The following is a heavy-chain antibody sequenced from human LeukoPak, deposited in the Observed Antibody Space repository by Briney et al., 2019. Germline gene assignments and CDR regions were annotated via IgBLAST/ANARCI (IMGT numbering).Heavy chain of an antibody. CDR3: ARGQDDSSGYYRRTYYFDY. V-gene: IGHV4-34*01. CDR2: MNHSGSN. CDR1: GGSFSGYY. Sequence: WETLSLTCAVYGGSFSGYYWSWIRQPPGKGLEWIGEMNHSGSNKYNPSLKSRVNISVDTSKNQFSLKLSSVTTADTAVYYCARGQDDSSGYYRRTYYFDYWGQGTLVTLST. J-gene: IGHJ4*02. D-gene: IGHD3-22*01.